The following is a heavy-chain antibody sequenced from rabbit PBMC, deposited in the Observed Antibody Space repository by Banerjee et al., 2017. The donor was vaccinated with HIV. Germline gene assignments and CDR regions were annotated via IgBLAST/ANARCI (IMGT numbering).Heavy chain of an antibody. V-gene: IGHV1S40*01. Sequence: QSLEESGGGLVKPGASLTLTCKASGFTFSNNYYMCWVRQAPGKGLEWIACIYAGTGSTYYASWAKGRFTITRSTSLNTVTLQMTSLTAADTATYFCAREIYYTAGYTRANLWGPGTLVTVS. D-gene: IGHD6-1*01. J-gene: IGHJ4*01. CDR3: AREIYYTAGYTRANL. CDR1: GFTFSNNYY. CDR2: IYAGTGST.